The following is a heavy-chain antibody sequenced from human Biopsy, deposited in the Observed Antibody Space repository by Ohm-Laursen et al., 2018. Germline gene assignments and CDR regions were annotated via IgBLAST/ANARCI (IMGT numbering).Heavy chain of an antibody. V-gene: IGHV3-33*01. CDR3: AREGDDSSGYTPHYFDY. CDR2: IWYDGSNK. J-gene: IGHJ4*02. CDR1: GFTFSIYG. Sequence: SLRLSCSASGFTFSIYGMHWVRQAPGKGLEWVAVIWYDGSNKYYADSVKGRFTISREDPKNTLYLQMNSLRAEDTAVYYCAREGDDSSGYTPHYFDYWGQGTLVTVSS. D-gene: IGHD3-22*01.